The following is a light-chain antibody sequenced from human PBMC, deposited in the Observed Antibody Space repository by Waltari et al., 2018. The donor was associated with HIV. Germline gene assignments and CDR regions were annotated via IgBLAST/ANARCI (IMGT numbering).Light chain of an antibody. CDR2: EFS. J-gene: IGLJ3*02. V-gene: IGLV2-23*02. CDR3: CSYAGSSTSV. CDR1: SSALGSYHL. Sequence: QSALTQPASVSGSPGQSITISCTGTSSALGSYHLVSWYQQHPGKAPKLMSYEFSKRPSGVSNRFSGSKSGNTASLTISGLQAEDEADYHCCSYAGSSTSVFGGGTKLTVL.